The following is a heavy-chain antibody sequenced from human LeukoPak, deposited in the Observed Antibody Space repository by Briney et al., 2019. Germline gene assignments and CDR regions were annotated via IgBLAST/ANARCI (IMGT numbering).Heavy chain of an antibody. D-gene: IGHD3-10*01. CDR2: IYYSGST. V-gene: IGHV4-39*02. J-gene: IGHJ6*02. CDR1: GGSISSSSYY. CDR3: ARDSGMVRGVDV. Sequence: SETLSLTCTVSGGSISSSSYYWGWIRQPPGKGLEWIGSIYYSGSTYYNPSLKSRVTISVDTSKNQFSLKLSSVTAADTAVYYCARDSGMVRGVDVWGQGTTVTVSS.